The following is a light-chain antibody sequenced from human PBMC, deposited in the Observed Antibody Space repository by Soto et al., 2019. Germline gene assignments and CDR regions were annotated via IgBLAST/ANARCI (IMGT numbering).Light chain of an antibody. V-gene: IGKV4-1*01. J-gene: IGKJ1*01. Sequence: DIVMTQSPDSLAVSPGERATINCKSSQSVLFDSNNKNYLAWYQQKPGQPPKLLISWASTRESGVPDRFSGSGSGTDFTLTISSLQAEDVAVYYCQQYFSTPWTFGQGTKVDIK. CDR2: WAS. CDR3: QQYFSTPWT. CDR1: QSVLFDSNNKNY.